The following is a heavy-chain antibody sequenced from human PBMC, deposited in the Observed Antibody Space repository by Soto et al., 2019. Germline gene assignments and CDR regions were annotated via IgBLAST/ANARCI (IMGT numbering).Heavy chain of an antibody. Sequence: GGALRLSFSAPGFTFFSYAMRWVRPAPGKGLEWVSAISGSGGSTYYADSVKGRFTISRDNSKNTLYLQMNSLRAEGTAVYYCASTGAVAGLDAFDIWGQGTMVTVSS. J-gene: IGHJ3*02. CDR2: ISGSGGST. CDR3: ASTGAVAGLDAFDI. CDR1: GFTFFSYA. V-gene: IGHV3-23*01. D-gene: IGHD6-19*01.